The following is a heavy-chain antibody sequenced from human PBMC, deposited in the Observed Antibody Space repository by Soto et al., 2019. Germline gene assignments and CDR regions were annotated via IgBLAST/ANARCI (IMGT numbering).Heavy chain of an antibody. CDR3: VRDMQLWRLDS. D-gene: IGHD2-21*01. J-gene: IGHJ4*02. CDR2: INTDGSVA. V-gene: IGHV3-74*03. CDR1: GLTFRSYW. Sequence: EVQLVESGGGLVQPGESLRLSCAASGLTFRSYWMHWVRQAPGKGLVWVSRINTDGSVAMYVDSVKGRFTISRDNAKNTLFLHTTSLRAEATAVYYCVRDMQLWRLDSWGQGVLCTVSA.